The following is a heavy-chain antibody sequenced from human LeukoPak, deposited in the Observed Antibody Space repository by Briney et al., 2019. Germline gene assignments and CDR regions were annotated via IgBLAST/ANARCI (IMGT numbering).Heavy chain of an antibody. CDR3: ARGARSAVAGRNWFDP. J-gene: IGHJ5*02. CDR1: GFIFSNYA. Sequence: GGSLRLSCAASGFIFSNYAMHWVRQAPGKGPEWVAVILYDGGRNYYADSVKGRFTISRDNAKNSLYLQMNSLRAEDTAVYYCARGARSAVAGRNWFDPWGQGTLVTVSS. V-gene: IGHV3-30*03. CDR2: ILYDGGRN. D-gene: IGHD6-19*01.